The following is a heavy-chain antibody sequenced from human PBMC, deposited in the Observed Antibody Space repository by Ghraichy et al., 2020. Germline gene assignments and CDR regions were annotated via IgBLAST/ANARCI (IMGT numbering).Heavy chain of an antibody. Sequence: GGSLRLSCAASGFTVSSNYMSWVRQAPGKGLEWVSVIYSGGSTYYADSVKGRFTISRDNSKNTLYLQMNSLRAEDTAVYYCARDGGYCSSTSCYEGWFDPWGQGTLVTVSS. V-gene: IGHV3-66*02. D-gene: IGHD2-2*01. CDR3: ARDGGYCSSTSCYEGWFDP. CDR1: GFTVSSNY. J-gene: IGHJ5*02. CDR2: IYSGGST.